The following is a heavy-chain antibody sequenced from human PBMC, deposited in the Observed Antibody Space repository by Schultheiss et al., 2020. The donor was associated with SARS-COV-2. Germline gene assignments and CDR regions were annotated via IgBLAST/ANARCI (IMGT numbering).Heavy chain of an antibody. CDR3: ARGEAFYYYMDV. Sequence: GGSLRLSCAASGFTFSSYEMNWVRQAPGKGLEWVSYISGSGTTIYYADSVKGRFTISRDNAKNSLYLQMNSLRAEDTAVYYCARGEAFYYYMDVWGKGTTVTVSS. CDR2: ISGSGTTI. V-gene: IGHV3-48*03. CDR1: GFTFSSYE. J-gene: IGHJ6*03.